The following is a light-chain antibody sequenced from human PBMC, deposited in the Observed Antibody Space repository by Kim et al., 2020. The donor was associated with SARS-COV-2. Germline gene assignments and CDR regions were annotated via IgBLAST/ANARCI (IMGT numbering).Light chain of an antibody. CDR3: QQLNRYPST. CDR1: EGISRD. J-gene: IGKJ5*01. V-gene: IGKV1-9*01. CDR2: TAS. Sequence: ASGGDRVTITCRASEGISRDLAWYQQQAGTAPKLLIYTASTLQRGVPSRFSGSGSGTDFTLTISSLQPEDVATYYCQQLNRYPSTFGQGTRLEIK.